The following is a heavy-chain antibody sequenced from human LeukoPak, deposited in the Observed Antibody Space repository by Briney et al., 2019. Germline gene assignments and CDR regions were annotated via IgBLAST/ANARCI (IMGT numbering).Heavy chain of an antibody. V-gene: IGHV4-34*01. CDR3: ARGGLADAFDI. CDR2: INHSGTT. D-gene: IGHD3-22*01. J-gene: IGHJ3*02. CDR1: GGSFSGYY. Sequence: SETLSLTFAVYGGSFSGYYWSWIRQPPGKGLEWIGEINHSGTTNYNPSLKSRVTISLDTSKNQFSLKLSSVTAADMAAYLCARGGLADAFDIWGQGTMVTVSS.